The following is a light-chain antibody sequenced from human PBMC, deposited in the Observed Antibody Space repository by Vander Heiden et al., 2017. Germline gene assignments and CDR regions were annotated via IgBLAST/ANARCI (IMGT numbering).Light chain of an antibody. CDR3: AAWDDSLNGV. V-gene: IGLV1-44*01. CDR1: SSNIGSNT. J-gene: IGLJ3*02. Sequence: QSVLTQPPSASGTPGQRVTISCSGSSSNIGSNTVTWYQQLPGTAPKLLIYSNNQRPSGVPDRFSGSKSGTSASLAISGLQSEDEADYYCAAWDDSLNGVFGGGTKLTGL. CDR2: SNN.